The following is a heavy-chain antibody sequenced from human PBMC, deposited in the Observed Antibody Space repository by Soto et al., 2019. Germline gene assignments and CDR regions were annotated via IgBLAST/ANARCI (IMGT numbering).Heavy chain of an antibody. CDR1: GYSISSSNW. J-gene: IGHJ4*02. CDR2: IYYSGTT. D-gene: IGHD1-26*01. CDR3: ARREIQGPIDY. Sequence: TLSLTCAVSGYSISSSNWWGWIRQPPGKGLEWIGYIYYSGTTYYNPSLKSRVTMSVDTSKNQFSLKLTSVTAVDTAVYYCARREIQGPIDYWGQGALVTVSS. V-gene: IGHV4-28*01.